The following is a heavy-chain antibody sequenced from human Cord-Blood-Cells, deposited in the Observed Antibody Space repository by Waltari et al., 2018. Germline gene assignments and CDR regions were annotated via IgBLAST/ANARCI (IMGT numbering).Heavy chain of an antibody. CDR3: ASPYSSSSRGYYYYYGMDV. J-gene: IGHJ6*02. Sequence: EVQLVESGGGLIQPGGSLRLSCAASGFTVRSNYISWVRQAPGKGLEWVSVIYSGGSTYYADSVKGRFTISRDNSKNTLYLQMNSLRAEDTAVYYCASPYSSSSRGYYYYYGMDVWGQGTTVTVSS. V-gene: IGHV3-53*01. D-gene: IGHD6-6*01. CDR1: GFTVRSNY. CDR2: IYSGGST.